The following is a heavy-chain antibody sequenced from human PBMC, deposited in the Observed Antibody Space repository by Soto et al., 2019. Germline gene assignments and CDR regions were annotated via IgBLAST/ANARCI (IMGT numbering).Heavy chain of an antibody. Sequence: ASVKVSCKASGYSFTSYDINWVRQATGQGLEWMGWMDPKTGNTDYGRKFQGRVTMTRNTSISTAYMELSSLTSEDTAVYYCARGRGGRDYWGQGTLVTVSS. J-gene: IGHJ4*02. CDR2: MDPKTGNT. V-gene: IGHV1-8*01. CDR3: ARGRGGRDY. CDR1: GYSFTSYD.